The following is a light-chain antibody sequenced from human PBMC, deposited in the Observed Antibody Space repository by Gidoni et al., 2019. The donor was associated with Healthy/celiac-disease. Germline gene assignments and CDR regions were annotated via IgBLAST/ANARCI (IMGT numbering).Light chain of an antibody. Sequence: DIQMTQSPSSLSASVGDRVTITCRASQRISSYLNWYQQKPGKAPKLLIYAASSLQSGVPSRFSGSGSGTDFTLTISSLQPEDFVTYYCQQSFSTLERFTFGPGTKVDIK. CDR1: QRISSY. J-gene: IGKJ3*01. CDR2: AAS. V-gene: IGKV1-39*01. CDR3: QQSFSTLERFT.